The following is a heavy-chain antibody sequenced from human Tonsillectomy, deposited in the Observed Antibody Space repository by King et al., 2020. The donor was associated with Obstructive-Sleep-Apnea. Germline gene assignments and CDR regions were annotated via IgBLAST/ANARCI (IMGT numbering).Heavy chain of an antibody. CDR1: GGSFSGYY. D-gene: IGHD3-10*01. CDR2: INHSGST. Sequence: HVQLQQWGAGLLKPSETLSLTCAVYGGSFSGYYWTWIRQPPGEGLEWIGEINHSGSTDYNPSLKSRVTISVDTSKNQFSLKLTSVTAADTAIYYCARLGSRACRLESPYYGMDVWGPGATVTVSS. CDR3: ARLGSRACRLESPYYGMDV. V-gene: IGHV4-34*01. J-gene: IGHJ6*02.